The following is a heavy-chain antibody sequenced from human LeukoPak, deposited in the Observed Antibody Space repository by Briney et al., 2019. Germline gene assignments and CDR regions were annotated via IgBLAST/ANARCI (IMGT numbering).Heavy chain of an antibody. CDR3: ARRGAVAGTLDY. V-gene: IGHV4-59*01. J-gene: IGHJ4*02. CDR2: IYYSGST. D-gene: IGHD6-19*01. CDR1: GGSISSYY. Sequence: SETLSLTCTVSGGSISSYYWSWIRQPPGKGLEWIGYIYYSGSTNYNPSLKSRVTISVDTSKNQFSLKLSSVTAADTAVYYCARRGAVAGTLDYWGQGTLVTVSS.